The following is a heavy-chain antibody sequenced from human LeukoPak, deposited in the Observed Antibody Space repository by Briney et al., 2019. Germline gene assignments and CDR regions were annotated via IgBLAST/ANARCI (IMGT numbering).Heavy chain of an antibody. CDR1: GYTLTELS. CDR3: ARSLVVATIGEFDY. J-gene: IGHJ4*02. D-gene: IGHD5-12*01. V-gene: IGHV1-2*02. Sequence: ASVKVSCKVSGYTLTELSMHWVRQAPGQVLEWMGWINPNSGGTNYAQKFQGRVTMTRDTSITTAYMELSRLRSDDTAVYYCARSLVVATIGEFDYWGQGTLVTVSS. CDR2: INPNSGGT.